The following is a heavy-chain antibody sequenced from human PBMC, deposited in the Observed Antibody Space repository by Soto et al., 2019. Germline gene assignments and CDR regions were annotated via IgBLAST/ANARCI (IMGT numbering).Heavy chain of an antibody. CDR3: ATHYEWLLNS. V-gene: IGHV3-7*01. CDR2: IKEDGSEK. J-gene: IGHJ4*02. Sequence: GGSLRLSCEASGFIFSYYYMSLVRQSPGKGLEWVANIKEDGSEKYYMDSVRGRFTISRDNAKNSLYLQMNSLRPEDTAVYYCATHYEWLLNSWGLGNLVTVSS. D-gene: IGHD3-3*01. CDR1: GFIFSYYY.